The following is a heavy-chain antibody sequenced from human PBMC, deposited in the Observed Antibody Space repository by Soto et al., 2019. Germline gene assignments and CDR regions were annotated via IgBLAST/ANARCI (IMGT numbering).Heavy chain of an antibody. V-gene: IGHV4-59*11. CDR2: IYYSGST. Sequence: SETLSLTCTVSGGSISSHYWSWIRQPPGKGLEWIGYIYYSGSTYYNPSLKSRVTISVDTSKNQFSLKLTSVTAADTAVYYCARDKITGLFDYWGQGTLVTVSS. CDR1: GGSISSHY. J-gene: IGHJ4*02. CDR3: ARDKITGLFDY. D-gene: IGHD2-8*02.